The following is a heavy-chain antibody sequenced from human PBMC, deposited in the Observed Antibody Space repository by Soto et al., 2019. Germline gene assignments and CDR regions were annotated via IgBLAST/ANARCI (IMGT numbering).Heavy chain of an antibody. Sequence: PVESRRLACGASGFTVTGNYMSWVRQAPGKGLAWVSLIFTGGTTYYADSVKGRFTISRDNSKNTLYLQMTSLRAEDTAVYYCAGQTYPLRHSSYYAMDVWGQWTTVAVAS. V-gene: IGHV3-53*01. D-gene: IGHD2-2*01. CDR2: IFTGGTT. CDR1: GFTVTGNY. CDR3: AGQTYPLRHSSYYAMDV. J-gene: IGHJ6*02.